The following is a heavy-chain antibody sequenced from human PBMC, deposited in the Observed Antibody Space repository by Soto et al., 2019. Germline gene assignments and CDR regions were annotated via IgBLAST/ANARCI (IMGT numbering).Heavy chain of an antibody. CDR3: GKVLVGATGHTDSDS. J-gene: IGHJ4*02. CDR1: GGSIYRSGYY. Sequence: SETLSLTCTVSGGSIYRSGYYWGWIRQPPGRGLEWIGNIDYNGVTYSNPSLKSRVTISRDTSKNQFSLKLASVTAADTALYYCGKVLVGATGHTDSDSWGPGTLVTVSS. D-gene: IGHD2-15*01. CDR2: IDYNGVT. V-gene: IGHV4-39*01.